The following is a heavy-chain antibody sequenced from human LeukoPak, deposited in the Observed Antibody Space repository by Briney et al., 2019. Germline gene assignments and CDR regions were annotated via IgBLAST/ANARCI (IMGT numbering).Heavy chain of an antibody. Sequence: SETLSLTCTVSGGSISSHYWSWIRQPPGKGLEWIGYIYYSGSTNYNPSLKSRVTISVDTSKNQFSLKLSSVTAADTAVYYCARVPYSSSWYSYYHMDVWGKGTTVTVSS. CDR1: GGSISSHY. V-gene: IGHV4-59*11. J-gene: IGHJ6*03. CDR3: ARVPYSSSWYSYYHMDV. CDR2: IYYSGST. D-gene: IGHD6-13*01.